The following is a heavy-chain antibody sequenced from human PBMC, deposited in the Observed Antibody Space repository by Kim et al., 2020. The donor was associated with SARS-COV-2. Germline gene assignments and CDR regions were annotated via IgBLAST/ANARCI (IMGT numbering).Heavy chain of an antibody. V-gene: IGHV3-30*04. Sequence: GGSLRLSCAASGFTFSSYAMHWVRQAPGKGLEWVAVISYDGSNKYYVDSVKGRFTISRDNSKNTLYLQMNSLRAEDTAVYYCARVSQSGPMMLYPYYYYYYGMDVWGQGTTVTVSS. CDR2: ISYDGSNK. J-gene: IGHJ6*02. D-gene: IGHD2-8*01. CDR3: ARVSQSGPMMLYPYYYYYYGMDV. CDR1: GFTFSSYA.